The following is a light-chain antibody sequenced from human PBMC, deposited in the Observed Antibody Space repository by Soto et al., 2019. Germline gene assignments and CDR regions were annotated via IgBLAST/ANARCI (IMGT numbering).Light chain of an antibody. Sequence: QSVLTQPPSVSGAPGQRVTISCTGSSSNIGAGYDVHWYQQLPGTAPKLLIYGNSNRPSGVPDRFSGSKSGTSASLDITGLQTEDEGDYYCHSYDSSLSADVFGTGTKLTVL. CDR2: GNS. V-gene: IGLV1-40*01. CDR3: HSYDSSLSADV. J-gene: IGLJ1*01. CDR1: SSNIGAGYD.